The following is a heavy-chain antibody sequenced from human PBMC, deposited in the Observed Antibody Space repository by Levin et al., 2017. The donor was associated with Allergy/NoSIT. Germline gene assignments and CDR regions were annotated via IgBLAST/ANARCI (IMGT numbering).Heavy chain of an antibody. Sequence: GSLRLSCTVSGGSVSSSSYYWGWIRQPPGKGLEWIGSIYYSGNIYYNPSLKSRVTISVDTSKNQFSLKLSSVTAADTAVYYCARGYDSSGYPLDYWGQGTLVTVSS. D-gene: IGHD3-22*01. CDR3: ARGYDSSGYPLDY. CDR2: IYYSGNI. V-gene: IGHV4-39*07. CDR1: GGSVSSSSYY. J-gene: IGHJ4*02.